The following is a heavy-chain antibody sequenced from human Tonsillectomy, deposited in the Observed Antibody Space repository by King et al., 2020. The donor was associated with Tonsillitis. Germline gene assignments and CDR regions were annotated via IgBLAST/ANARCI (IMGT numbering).Heavy chain of an antibody. D-gene: IGHD4-23*01. Sequence: DVQLVESGGGLVQPGGSLRLSCAASGFTFSTYWMHWVRQVPGKGLVWVSRINSDGNSTNYADSVKGRFTISRGNAKNTLCLQMDSLRAEDTAVYYCAREDYGGNSRSFGFWGQGTLVTVSS. CDR1: GFTFSTYW. J-gene: IGHJ4*02. V-gene: IGHV3-74*01. CDR3: AREDYGGNSRSFGF. CDR2: INSDGNST.